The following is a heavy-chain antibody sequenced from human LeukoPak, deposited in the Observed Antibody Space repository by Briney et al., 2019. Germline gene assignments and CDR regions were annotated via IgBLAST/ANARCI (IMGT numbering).Heavy chain of an antibody. V-gene: IGHV4-39*01. D-gene: IGHD1-26*01. CDR2: ISYSGST. CDR3: ASKQWVYYYMDV. CDR1: GGSISSSNYY. J-gene: IGHJ6*03. Sequence: SETLSLPCTVSGGSISSSNYYWGWIRQPPGKGLEWIGSISYSGSTYYNPSLKSRVTIFVDTSKNQFSLKLSSVTAADTAIYYCASKQWVYYYMDVWGKGTTVTVSS.